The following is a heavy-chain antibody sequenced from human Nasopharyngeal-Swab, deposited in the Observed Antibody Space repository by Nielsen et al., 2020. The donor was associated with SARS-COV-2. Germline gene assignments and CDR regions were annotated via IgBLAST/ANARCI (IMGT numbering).Heavy chain of an antibody. V-gene: IGHV7-4-1*02. CDR3: ARVDGDNRVY. D-gene: IGHD4-17*01. CDR2: ISSGSGSA. J-gene: IGHJ4*02. Sequence: WVRQAPGQGLEWMGWISSGSGSARYGQGFTGRYVLSLDTSVSTSDLQISSLRAEDTAVYYCARVDGDNRVYWGQGTLVTVSS.